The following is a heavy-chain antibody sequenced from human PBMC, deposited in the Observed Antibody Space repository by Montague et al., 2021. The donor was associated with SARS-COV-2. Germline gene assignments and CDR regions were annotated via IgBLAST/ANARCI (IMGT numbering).Heavy chain of an antibody. D-gene: IGHD3-10*01. V-gene: IGHV4-4*09. Sequence: SETLSLTCSVSGGSPRHSYWTWIRQAPERGLEWIGYIYHTGTTKYNPALQSRLTISVDTAKNQFFLSLTSVTAADTAVYYCARVSSTALRGVIKTSGYYALDVWGPGTTVRVSS. CDR3: ARVSSTALRGVIKTSGYYALDV. J-gene: IGHJ6*02. CDR2: IYHTGTT. CDR1: GGSPRHSY.